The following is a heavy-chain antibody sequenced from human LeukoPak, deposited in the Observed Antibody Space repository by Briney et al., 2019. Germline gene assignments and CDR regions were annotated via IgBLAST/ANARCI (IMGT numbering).Heavy chain of an antibody. D-gene: IGHD2-21*01. CDR1: GFIFSTYA. CDR3: AREITHSI. CDR2: ISYDASKK. J-gene: IGHJ3*02. V-gene: IGHV3-30*04. Sequence: PGGSLRLSCEASGFIFSTYAMHWVRQAPGKGLEWVAVISYDASKKYYADSVRGRFTISRDNSKNTLYLQMTSLRAEDTAVYYCAREITHSIWGQGTMVTVSS.